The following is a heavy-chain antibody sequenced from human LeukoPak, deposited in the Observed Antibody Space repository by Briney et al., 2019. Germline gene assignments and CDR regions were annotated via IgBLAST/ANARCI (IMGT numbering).Heavy chain of an antibody. D-gene: IGHD5-18*01. CDR2: IVVGSGNT. V-gene: IGHV1-58*02. CDR1: GFTFTSSA. CDR3: AAVLGSFPNTAMATRGFDY. Sequence: ASVKVSCKASGFTFTSSAMQWVRQARGQRLEWIGWIVVGSGNTNYAQKFQERVTITRDMSTSTAYMELSNLRSEDTAVYYCAAVLGSFPNTAMATRGFDYWGQGTLVTVSS. J-gene: IGHJ4*02.